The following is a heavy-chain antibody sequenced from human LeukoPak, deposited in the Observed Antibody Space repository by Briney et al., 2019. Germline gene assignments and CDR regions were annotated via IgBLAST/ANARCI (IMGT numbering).Heavy chain of an antibody. D-gene: IGHD5-18*01. J-gene: IGHJ4*02. CDR1: GGSFSGYY. V-gene: IGHV4-34*01. CDR2: INHSGST. Sequence: SETLSLTCAVYGGSFSGYYWSWIRQPPGKGLEWIGEINHSGSTNYNPSLKSRVTISVDTSKNQFSLKLSSVTAADTAVYYCAREGTAMVPIDYWGREPWSPSPQ. CDR3: AREGTAMVPIDY.